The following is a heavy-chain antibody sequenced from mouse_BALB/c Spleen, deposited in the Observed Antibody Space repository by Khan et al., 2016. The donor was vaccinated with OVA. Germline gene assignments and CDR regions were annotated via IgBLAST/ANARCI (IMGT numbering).Heavy chain of an antibody. CDR2: YNPYNAAT. Sequence: VQLQQSGPELVEPGASVKMSCKASGYTFTFYVIHRVKQKLGQGLEWIGYYNPYNAATRYNEKFKGKATLTSDISSTTAYMELSSLTPEDSAVYYCATEASTWHFSFPYWGQKTLVTVSA. CDR3: ATEASTWHFSFPY. J-gene: IGHJ3*01. V-gene: IGHV1S136*01. CDR1: GYTFTFYV. D-gene: IGHD2-1*01.